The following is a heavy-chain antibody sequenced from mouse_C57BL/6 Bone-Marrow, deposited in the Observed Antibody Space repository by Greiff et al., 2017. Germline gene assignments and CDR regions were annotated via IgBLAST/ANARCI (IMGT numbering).Heavy chain of an antibody. CDR1: GYTFTSYW. CDR3: ARKGIDYGSRQGYFDV. CDR2: IHPNSGST. D-gene: IGHD1-1*01. Sequence: QVQLQQPGAELVKPGASVKLSCKASGYTFTSYWMHWVKQRPGQGLEWIGMIHPNSGSTNYNEKFKSKDTLTVDKSSSTAYMQLSSLTSEDSAVYYCARKGIDYGSRQGYFDVWGTGTTVTVSS. V-gene: IGHV1-64*01. J-gene: IGHJ1*03.